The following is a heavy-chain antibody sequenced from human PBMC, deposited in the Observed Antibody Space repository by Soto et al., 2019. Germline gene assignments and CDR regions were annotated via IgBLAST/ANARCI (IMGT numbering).Heavy chain of an antibody. V-gene: IGHV3-23*01. Sequence: RLSCAASGLNFSGHGMRWVSQATGKGLEWVSAISGSGGSTYYADSVKGRFTISRDNSKNTLYLQMNSLRAEDTAVYYCAKDYDSGAYLDFLGQGTLVTVSS. CDR2: ISGSGGST. CDR1: GLNFSGHG. CDR3: AKDYDSGAYLDF. D-gene: IGHD3-9*01. J-gene: IGHJ4*02.